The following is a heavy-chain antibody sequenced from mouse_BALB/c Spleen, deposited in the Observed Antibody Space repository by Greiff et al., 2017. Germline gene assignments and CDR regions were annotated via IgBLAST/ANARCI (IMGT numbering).Heavy chain of an antibody. CDR3: ANYYGSSYWYFDV. J-gene: IGHJ1*01. CDR1: GFTFSSYG. CDR2: INSNGGST. Sequence: EVMLVESGGGLVQPGGSLKLSCAASGFTFSSYGMSWVRQTPDKRLELVATINSNGGSTYYPDSVKGRFTISRDNAKNTLYLQMSSLKSEDTAMYDCANYYGSSYWYFDVWGAGTTVTVSS. D-gene: IGHD1-1*01. V-gene: IGHV5-6-3*01.